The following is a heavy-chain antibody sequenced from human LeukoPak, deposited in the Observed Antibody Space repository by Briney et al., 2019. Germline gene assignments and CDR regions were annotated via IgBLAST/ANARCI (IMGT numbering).Heavy chain of an antibody. J-gene: IGHJ4*02. D-gene: IGHD2-15*01. CDR1: GGSISSSSYY. Sequence: SETLSLTCTVSGGSISSSSYYWGWIRQPPGTGLEWIGSIYYSGSTYYNPSLKSRVTISVDTSKNQFSLKLSSVTAADTAVYYCARDAPTAYCSGGRCYFDYWGQGTLVTVSS. V-gene: IGHV4-39*07. CDR3: ARDAPTAYCSGGRCYFDY. CDR2: IYYSGST.